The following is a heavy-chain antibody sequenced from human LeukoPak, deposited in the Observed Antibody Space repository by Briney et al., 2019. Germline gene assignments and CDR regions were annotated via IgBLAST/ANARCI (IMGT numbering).Heavy chain of an antibody. Sequence: GGSLRLSCAASGFTFSSYWMSWVRQAPGKGLEWVSSISGSSSYLFFADSVKGRFTISRDNTKNSLYLQMNSLRVDDTAVYYCARDAVTGYSSGWYKPFPFDYWGQGSLVTVSS. J-gene: IGHJ4*02. V-gene: IGHV3-21*01. D-gene: IGHD6-19*01. CDR3: ARDAVTGYSSGWYKPFPFDY. CDR2: ISGSSSYL. CDR1: GFTFSSYW.